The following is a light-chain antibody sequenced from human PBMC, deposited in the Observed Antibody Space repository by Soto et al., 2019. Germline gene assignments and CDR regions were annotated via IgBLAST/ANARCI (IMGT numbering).Light chain of an antibody. Sequence: EIVLTQSPATLSVSAGGTVTLSCRASQSIRTNVAWYQQIPGQAPRLLIYDASNRATGIPARFSGSGSGTDFTLIINRLEPEDVAIYYCQQYGGSPRITFGQGTRLEIK. CDR2: DAS. V-gene: IGKV3-20*01. CDR3: QQYGGSPRIT. CDR1: QSIRTN. J-gene: IGKJ5*01.